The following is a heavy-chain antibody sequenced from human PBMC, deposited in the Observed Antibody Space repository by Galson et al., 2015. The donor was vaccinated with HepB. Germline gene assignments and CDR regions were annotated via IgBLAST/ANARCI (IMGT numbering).Heavy chain of an antibody. Sequence: TLSLTCAVSGGSISSGDYCWNWIRQAPGKGLEWLGYVFRSGFPHYNTSLKSRINVSLDTTTKQFSLELISVTAADTPVYYCARQRLDPRPGEYPAWFDPWGQGILVTVSP. CDR1: GGSISSGDYC. CDR2: VFRSGFP. CDR3: ARQRLDPRPGEYPAWFDP. J-gene: IGHJ5*02. V-gene: IGHV4-30-2*01. D-gene: IGHD3-16*01.